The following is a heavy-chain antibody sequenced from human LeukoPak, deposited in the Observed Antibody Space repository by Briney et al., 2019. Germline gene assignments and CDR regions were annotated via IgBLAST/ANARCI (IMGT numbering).Heavy chain of an antibody. CDR3: ARGYYYGSGSPYDPLDI. CDR2: INAGNGNT. D-gene: IGHD3-10*01. Sequence: ASVKVSCKASGYTFTSYAMHWVRQAPGQRLEWMGWINAGNGNTKYSQKFRGRVTITRDTSASTAHMELSSLRSEDTAVYYCARGYYYGSGSPYDPLDIWGQGTMVTVSS. CDR1: GYTFTSYA. J-gene: IGHJ3*02. V-gene: IGHV1-3*01.